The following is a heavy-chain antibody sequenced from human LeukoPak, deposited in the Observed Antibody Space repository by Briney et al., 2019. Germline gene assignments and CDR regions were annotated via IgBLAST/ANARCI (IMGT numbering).Heavy chain of an antibody. CDR3: ARAHYYGSGSYYSGYYYGMDV. CDR1: GYTFTSYY. Sequence: ASVKVSCKASGYTFTSYYMHWVRQAPGQGLEWIGIINPSGDSTTYAQKFQGRVTITADESTSTAYMELSSLRSEDTAVYYCARAHYYGSGSYYSGYYYGMDVWGQGTTVTVSS. V-gene: IGHV1-46*01. D-gene: IGHD3-10*01. CDR2: INPSGDST. J-gene: IGHJ6*02.